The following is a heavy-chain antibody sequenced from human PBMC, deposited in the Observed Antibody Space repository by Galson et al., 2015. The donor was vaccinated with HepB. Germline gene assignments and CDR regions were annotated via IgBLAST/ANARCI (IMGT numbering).Heavy chain of an antibody. CDR3: ARDSTYYDYVWGSPPHFDY. D-gene: IGHD3-16*01. V-gene: IGHV3-30-3*01. J-gene: IGHJ4*02. CDR1: GFTFSSYA. CDR2: ISYDGSNK. Sequence: SLRLSCAASGFTFSSYAMHWVRQAPGKGLEWVAVISYDGSNKYYADSVKGRFTISRDNSKNTLYLQMNSLRAEDTAVYYCARDSTYYDYVWGSPPHFDYWGQGTLVTASS.